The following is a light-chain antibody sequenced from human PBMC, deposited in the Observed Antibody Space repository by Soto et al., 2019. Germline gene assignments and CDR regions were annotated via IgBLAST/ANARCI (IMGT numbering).Light chain of an antibody. CDR3: QQYGSSPYT. V-gene: IGKV3-20*01. Sequence: EIVLTQSPGTLSLSPGDRATLSCRASQSVSSSDVAWYQQKPGQAPRLLIYGASSRATGIPDRFSGSGSGTDFTLTISRLEPEDFAVYYCQQYGSSPYTFGQGTKVEIK. CDR1: QSVSSSD. J-gene: IGKJ1*01. CDR2: GAS.